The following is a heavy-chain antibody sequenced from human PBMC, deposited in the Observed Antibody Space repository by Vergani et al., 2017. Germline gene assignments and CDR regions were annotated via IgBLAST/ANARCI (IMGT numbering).Heavy chain of an antibody. Sequence: QVQLQESGPGLVKPSQTLSLTCTVSGGSISSSSYYWGWIRQPPGKGLEWIGSIYYSGSTYYNPSLKSRVTISVDTSKNQFSLKLSSVTAADPAVYYCARQGIAVAGTVFHFDYGGQGTLVTVSS. J-gene: IGHJ4*02. D-gene: IGHD6-19*01. CDR1: GGSISSSSYY. V-gene: IGHV4-39*01. CDR2: IYYSGST. CDR3: ARQGIAVAGTVFHFDY.